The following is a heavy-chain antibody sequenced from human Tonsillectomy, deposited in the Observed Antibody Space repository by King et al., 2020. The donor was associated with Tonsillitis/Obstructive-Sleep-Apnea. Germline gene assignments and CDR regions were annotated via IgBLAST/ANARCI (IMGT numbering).Heavy chain of an antibody. Sequence: QLQESGPGLVKPSETLSLTCTVSGGSISSSSYYWGWIRQPPGKGLEWIGSIYYSGSTYYNPSLKSRVTISVDTSNNQFSLKLSSVTAADTAVYYCARRSPYGDYEYYFDYWGQGTLVTVSS. V-gene: IGHV4-39*01. D-gene: IGHD4-17*01. CDR3: ARRSPYGDYEYYFDY. J-gene: IGHJ4*02. CDR2: IYYSGST. CDR1: GGSISSSSYY.